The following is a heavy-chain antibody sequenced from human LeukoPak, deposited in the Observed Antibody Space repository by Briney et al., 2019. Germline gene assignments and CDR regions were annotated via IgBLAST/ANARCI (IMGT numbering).Heavy chain of an antibody. CDR2: FDPEDGET. V-gene: IGHV1-24*01. D-gene: IGHD3-22*01. Sequence: ASVKVSCKVSGYTLTELSMHWVRQAPGKGLEWMGGFDPEDGETIYAQKFQGRVTMTEDTSTDTAYMELSSLRSDDTAVYYCAIYYYDSSGYYYTFDYWGQGTLVTVSS. CDR1: GYTLTELS. CDR3: AIYYYDSSGYYYTFDY. J-gene: IGHJ4*02.